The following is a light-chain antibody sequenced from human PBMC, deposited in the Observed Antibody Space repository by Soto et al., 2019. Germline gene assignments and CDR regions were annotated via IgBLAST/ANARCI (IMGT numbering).Light chain of an antibody. CDR2: GAS. J-gene: IGKJ4*01. CDR1: QSVSSN. CDR3: QQYNNWPLT. V-gene: IGKV3D-15*01. Sequence: EIVMTQSPATLSVSPGERATLSCRASQSVSSNLAWYQQKPGQAPRLLIYGASTRATGIPARFSGSGSGTDFTLTISRLQSEDFAVYYCQQYNNWPLTFGGGTTVEIK.